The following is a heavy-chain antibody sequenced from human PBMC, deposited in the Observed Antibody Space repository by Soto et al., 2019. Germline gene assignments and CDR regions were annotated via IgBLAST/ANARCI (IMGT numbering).Heavy chain of an antibody. CDR1: GYTFTSYD. CDR2: MNPNSGNT. J-gene: IGHJ4*02. D-gene: IGHD3-10*01. Sequence: GASVKVSCEASGYTFTSYDINWVRQATGQGLEWMGWMNPNSGNTGYAQKFQGRVTMTRNTSISTAYMELSSLRSEDTAVYYCARDQYYYGSGSSLGGTDYWGQGTLVTVSS. V-gene: IGHV1-8*01. CDR3: ARDQYYYGSGSSLGGTDY.